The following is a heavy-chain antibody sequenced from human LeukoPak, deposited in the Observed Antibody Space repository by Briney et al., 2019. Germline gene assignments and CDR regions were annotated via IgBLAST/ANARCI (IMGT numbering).Heavy chain of an antibody. Sequence: PSETLSLTCTVSGGSISSSSYYWGWIRQPPGKGLEWIGSIYYSGSTYYNPSLKSRVTISVDTPKNQFSLKLSSVTAADTAVYYCATIDLDDLGVFDYWGQGTLVTVSS. D-gene: IGHD3-3*01. CDR2: IYYSGST. CDR3: ATIDLDDLGVFDY. CDR1: GGSISSSSYY. J-gene: IGHJ4*02. V-gene: IGHV4-39*01.